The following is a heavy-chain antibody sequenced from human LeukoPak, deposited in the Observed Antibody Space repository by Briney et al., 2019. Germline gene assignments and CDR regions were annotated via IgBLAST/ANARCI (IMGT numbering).Heavy chain of an antibody. Sequence: GESLKISYKGSGYSFTSYWIGWVRQMPGKGLEWMGIIYPGDSDTRYSPSFQGQVTISADKSISTAYLQWSSLKASDTAMYYCARRRYCSSTSCRRYFDYWGQGTLVTVSS. CDR2: IYPGDSDT. J-gene: IGHJ4*02. V-gene: IGHV5-51*01. CDR1: GYSFTSYW. D-gene: IGHD2-2*01. CDR3: ARRRYCSSTSCRRYFDY.